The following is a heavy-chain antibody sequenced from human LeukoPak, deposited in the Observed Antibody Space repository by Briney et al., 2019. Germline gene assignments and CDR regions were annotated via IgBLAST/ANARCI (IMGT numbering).Heavy chain of an antibody. D-gene: IGHD6-13*01. J-gene: IGHJ6*02. CDR3: AREAPSQGYSSSWYSVDYYYGMDV. CDR2: IYYSGST. Sequence: TSETLSLTCTVSAGSISSGGYYWSWIRQHPGKGLEWIGYIYYSGSTYYNPSLKSRVTMSVDTSKNQFSLKLSSVTAADTAVYYCAREAPSQGYSSSWYSVDYYYGMDVWGQGTTVTVSS. CDR1: AGSISSGGYY. V-gene: IGHV4-31*03.